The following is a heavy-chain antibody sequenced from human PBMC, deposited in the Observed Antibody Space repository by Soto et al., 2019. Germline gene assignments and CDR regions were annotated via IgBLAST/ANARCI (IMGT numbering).Heavy chain of an antibody. Sequence: QVQLVESGGGVVQPGRSLRLSCAASGYPFSSYGMHWVRQAPGKGLEWVAMTWYDGGNKHYADSVKGRFTISKDNSKNTVYLQTNSLRPEDTAVYYCARDLNYYASGRYPHGMDVWGQGTTVTVSS. CDR2: TWYDGGNK. CDR1: GYPFSSYG. CDR3: ARDLNYYASGRYPHGMDV. D-gene: IGHD3-10*01. J-gene: IGHJ6*02. V-gene: IGHV3-33*01.